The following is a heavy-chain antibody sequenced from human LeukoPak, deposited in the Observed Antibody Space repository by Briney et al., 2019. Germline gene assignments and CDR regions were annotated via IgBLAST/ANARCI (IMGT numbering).Heavy chain of an antibody. CDR3: AKDFRRDGHYSGFYFDS. D-gene: IGHD5-24*01. Sequence: GGSLRLSCAASGFPFRSHAMGWVRQAPGKGLQWVSSITYSGSDTYYAASVKGRFTISRDNSKSTVYLQMNSLRPEDTAMYYCAKDFRRDGHYSGFYFDSWGQGTLVPVSS. J-gene: IGHJ4*02. CDR2: ITYSGSDT. V-gene: IGHV3-23*01. CDR1: GFPFRSHA.